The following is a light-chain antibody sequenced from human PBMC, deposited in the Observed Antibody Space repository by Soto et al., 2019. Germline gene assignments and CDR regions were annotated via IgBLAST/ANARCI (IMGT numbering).Light chain of an antibody. CDR3: SSYRSGNPVV. CDR2: DVS. V-gene: IGLV2-14*01. Sequence: QSALTQPASVSESPGQSITISCTGTSSDVGGYNYVTWYQQHPGKAPKLMIYDVSNRPSGVTNRFSVSKSGNTASLTISALQADDDADYYCSSYRSGNPVVFGGGTKLTVL. CDR1: SSDVGGYNY. J-gene: IGLJ2*01.